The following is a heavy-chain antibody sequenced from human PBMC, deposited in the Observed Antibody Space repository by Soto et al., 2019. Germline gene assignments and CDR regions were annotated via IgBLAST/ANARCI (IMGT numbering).Heavy chain of an antibody. CDR1: GGSISSSNYY. CDR2: IYYSGST. V-gene: IGHV4-39*01. Sequence: QLQLQESGPGLVKPSETLSLTCTVSGGSISSSNYYWGWIRQPPGKGLEWIGSIYYSGSTYYNPSLKRRVTISGDTSKNQFSLKVSSVTAADTAVYYCARHGSEVIIQRFDPWGQGTLVSVSS. CDR3: ARHGSEVIIQRFDP. D-gene: IGHD3-10*01. J-gene: IGHJ5*02.